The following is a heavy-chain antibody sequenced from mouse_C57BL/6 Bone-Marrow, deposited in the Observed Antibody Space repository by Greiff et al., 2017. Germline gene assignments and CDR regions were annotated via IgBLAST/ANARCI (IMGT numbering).Heavy chain of an antibody. J-gene: IGHJ1*03. V-gene: IGHV1-55*01. CDR3: ARSNYYGSRGYFDV. CDR2: IYPGSGST. Sequence: VQLQQPGAELVKPGASVKMSCKASGYTFTSYWITWVKQRPGQGLEWIGEIYPGSGSTNYNEKFKSKATLTVDTSSSTAYMQLSSLTSEDSAVYYWARSNYYGSRGYFDVWGTGTTVTVSS. D-gene: IGHD1-1*01. CDR1: GYTFTSYW.